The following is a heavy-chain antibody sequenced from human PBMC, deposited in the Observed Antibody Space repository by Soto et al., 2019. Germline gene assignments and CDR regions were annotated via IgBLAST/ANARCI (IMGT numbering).Heavy chain of an antibody. J-gene: IGHJ6*02. V-gene: IGHV3-9*01. D-gene: IGHD5-18*01. CDR3: AKDAIHVLLGYTYGAGGMDV. CDR2: ISWNSGDI. CDR1: ECNCEDYA. Sequence: GGSLSLSYGASECNCEDYAVRWVRLAPGKGLEWVSGISWNSGDIYYADSVKGRFTISRDNAKNSLYLQMNSLRPDDTAMYYCAKDAIHVLLGYTYGAGGMDVWGQGTTVTVSS.